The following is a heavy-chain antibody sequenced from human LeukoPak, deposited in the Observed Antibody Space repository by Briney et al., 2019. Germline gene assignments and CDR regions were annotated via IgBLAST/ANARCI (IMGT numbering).Heavy chain of an antibody. V-gene: IGHV3-74*01. J-gene: IGHJ4*02. CDR1: GVTFSSYW. D-gene: IGHD2-21*02. Sequence: PGGSLRLSCAASGVTFSSYWMCWVRQDPGKGLAWVSCIKTDGSITAYAGSVKGRFTISRDNAKNTLYLQMNSLRADDTAVYYCARDGDAPMTDFDYWGQGTLVTVSS. CDR3: ARDGDAPMTDFDY. CDR2: IKTDGSIT.